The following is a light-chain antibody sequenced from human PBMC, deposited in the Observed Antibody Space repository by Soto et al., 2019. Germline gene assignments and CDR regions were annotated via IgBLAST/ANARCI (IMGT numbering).Light chain of an antibody. CDR1: QSVARN. CDR3: QHYHNWPPQYT. V-gene: IGKV3-15*01. CDR2: GAS. J-gene: IGKJ2*01. Sequence: EVVMTQSPASLSVSPGDGATLSCRASQSVARNVAWYQQKPGQGPRLLIHGASTSAVGVTARFSGSGSGTDFTLTINSLQSEDIAVYYCQHYHNWPPQYTFGQGKKLQI.